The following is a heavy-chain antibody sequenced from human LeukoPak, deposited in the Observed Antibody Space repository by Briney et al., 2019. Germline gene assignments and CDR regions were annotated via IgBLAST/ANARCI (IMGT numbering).Heavy chain of an antibody. V-gene: IGHV3-15*01. CDR1: GFTSSIAW. D-gene: IGHD4/OR15-4a*01. Sequence: GGSLTLSCAVSGFTSSIAWMSWVRQAPGKGLEWVGRIKSKTDGGTRDYAAPVKGRFTISRDDSKNTLYLQMNSLKTEDTAVYYCTTFDYAAFLIWGQGTMVTVSS. CDR2: IKSKTDGGTR. CDR3: TTFDYAAFLI. J-gene: IGHJ3*02.